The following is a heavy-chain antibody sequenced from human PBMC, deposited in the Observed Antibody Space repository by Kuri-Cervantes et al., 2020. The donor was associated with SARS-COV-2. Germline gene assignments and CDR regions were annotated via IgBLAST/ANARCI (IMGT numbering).Heavy chain of an antibody. CDR3: ARDSMTTRDFDY. D-gene: IGHD4-11*01. V-gene: IGHV3-74*01. CDR1: GFTFSSYW. CDR2: LTNDGSDA. J-gene: IGHJ4*02. Sequence: GESLKISCAASGFTFSSYWMHWVRQAPGKGLVWVSRLTNDGSDAIFADSVKGRFTISRDNAKNMLYLYTNSLGADDTAVYYCARDSMTTRDFDYWGQGTLVTVSS.